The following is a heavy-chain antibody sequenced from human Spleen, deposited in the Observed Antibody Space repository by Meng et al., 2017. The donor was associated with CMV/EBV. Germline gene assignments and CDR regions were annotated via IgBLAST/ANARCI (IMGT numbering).Heavy chain of an antibody. CDR3: ARGLWQE. CDR2: IYSGGST. Sequence: GSLRLSCEDSGFTVSSNYMSWVRQAPGKGLEWVSVIYSGGSTYYADSVKGRFTISRDNSKNTLYLQMSSLRAEDTAVYYCARGLWQEWGQGTLVTVSS. D-gene: IGHD2-21*01. CDR1: GFTVSSNY. V-gene: IGHV3-66*02. J-gene: IGHJ4*02.